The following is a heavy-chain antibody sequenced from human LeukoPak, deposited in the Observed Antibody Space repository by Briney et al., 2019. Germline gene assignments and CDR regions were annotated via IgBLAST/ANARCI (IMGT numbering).Heavy chain of an antibody. CDR3: ARDTPCSSTSCYPLFAFDI. Sequence: PSETLSLTCAVYGGSFSGYYWSWVRQAPGKGLEWVSVIYSGGSTYYADSVKGRFTISRDNSKNTLYLQMNSLRAEDTAVYYCARDTPCSSTSCYPLFAFDIWGQGTMVTVSS. CDR1: GGSFSGYY. CDR2: IYSGGST. D-gene: IGHD2-2*01. V-gene: IGHV3-53*01. J-gene: IGHJ3*02.